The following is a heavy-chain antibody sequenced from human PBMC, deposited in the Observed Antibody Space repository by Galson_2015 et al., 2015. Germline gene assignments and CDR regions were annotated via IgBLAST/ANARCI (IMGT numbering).Heavy chain of an antibody. CDR1: GDSVSSNNAA. CDR2: TYYRSKWYN. J-gene: IGHJ6*02. V-gene: IGHV6-1*01. D-gene: IGHD6-13*01. Sequence: CAISGDSVSSNNAAWNWIRQSPSRGLEWLGRTYYRSKWYNDYAVSVKSRITINPDTSKNQFSLQLNSVTPEDTAVYYCARILSSSWTYYYYGMDVWGQGTTVTVSS. CDR3: ARILSSSWTYYYYGMDV.